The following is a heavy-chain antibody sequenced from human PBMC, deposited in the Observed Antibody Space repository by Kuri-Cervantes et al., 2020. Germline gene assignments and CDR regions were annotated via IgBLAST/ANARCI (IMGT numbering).Heavy chain of an antibody. CDR1: GYIFTSCE. V-gene: IGHV1-8*01. D-gene: IGHD3-16*02. Sequence: ASVKVSCKASGYIFTSCETNWVRQATGQGLEWMKCMNPASDNTDYAQEFQGRVTMTRDTSTNTAFMELSSLTSEDTAVYYCARRGVLGPGSSRLDSWGQGTLVTVSS. CDR2: MNPASDNT. CDR3: ARRGVLGPGSSRLDS. J-gene: IGHJ4*02.